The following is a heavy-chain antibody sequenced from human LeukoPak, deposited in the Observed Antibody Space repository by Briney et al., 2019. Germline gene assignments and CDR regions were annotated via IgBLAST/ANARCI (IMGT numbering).Heavy chain of an antibody. CDR3: ARDDSLSGYDLYYFDY. D-gene: IGHD5-12*01. CDR2: IIPIFGTA. CDR1: GCTFSSYA. V-gene: IGHV1-69*05. Sequence: SVKVSCKASGCTFSSYAISWVRQAPGQGLEWMGRIIPIFGTANYAQKFQGRVTITTDESTSTAYMELSSLRSEDTAVYYCARDDSLSGYDLYYFDYWGQGTLVTVSS. J-gene: IGHJ4*02.